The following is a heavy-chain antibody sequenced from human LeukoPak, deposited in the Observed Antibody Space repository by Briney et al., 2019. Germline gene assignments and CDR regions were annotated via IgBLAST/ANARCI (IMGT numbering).Heavy chain of an antibody. Sequence: GGSLRLSCAASGFTFSSYAMSWVRQAPGKGLEWVSAISGSGGSTYYTDSVKGRFTISRDNSKNTLYLQMNSLRAEDTAVYYCAKGMAAAVRAVYGMDVWGQGTTVTVSS. V-gene: IGHV3-23*01. J-gene: IGHJ6*02. CDR3: AKGMAAAVRAVYGMDV. CDR2: ISGSGGST. CDR1: GFTFSSYA. D-gene: IGHD6-13*01.